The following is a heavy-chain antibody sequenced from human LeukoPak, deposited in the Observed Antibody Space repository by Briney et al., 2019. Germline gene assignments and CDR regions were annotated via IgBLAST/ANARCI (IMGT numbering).Heavy chain of an antibody. CDR1: GGSISSGGYS. CDR2: IYHSGST. Sequence: PSETLSLTCAVSGGSISSGGYSWSWIRQPPGKGLEWIVYIYHSGSTYYNPSLKSRVTISVDRSKNQFSLKLSSVTAADTAVYYCAGGYPNYYYGMDVWGQGTTVTVSS. J-gene: IGHJ6*02. CDR3: AGGYPNYYYGMDV. V-gene: IGHV4-30-2*01. D-gene: IGHD5-18*01.